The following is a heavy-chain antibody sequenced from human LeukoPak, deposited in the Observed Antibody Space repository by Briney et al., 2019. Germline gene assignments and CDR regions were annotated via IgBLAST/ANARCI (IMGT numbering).Heavy chain of an antibody. V-gene: IGHV3-7*03. D-gene: IGHD3-9*01. CDR1: GFTFSSYA. CDR2: IKQDGSEK. CDR3: AKCILTGYYKGYMDV. J-gene: IGHJ6*03. Sequence: GGSLRLSCAASGFTFSSYAMSWARQAPGKGLEWVANIKQDGSEKYYVDSVKGRFTISRDNAKNSLYLQMNSLRAEDTAVYYCAKCILTGYYKGYMDVWGKGTTVTISS.